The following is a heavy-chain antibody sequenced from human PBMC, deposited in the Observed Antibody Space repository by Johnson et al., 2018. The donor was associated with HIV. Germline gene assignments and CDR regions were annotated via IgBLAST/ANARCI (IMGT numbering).Heavy chain of an antibody. D-gene: IGHD3-22*01. CDR2: IRYDGSNK. CDR1: AFTFSSYG. J-gene: IGHJ3*02. Sequence: QVQLVESGGGVVQPGGSLRLSCAASAFTFSSYGMHWVRQAPGKGLEWVALIRYDGSNKYYEDSVKGRFTISRDNSKNTLYLQMNSLRAEDTAVYHCARDWDYYDSSGYYYANMVDAFDIWGQGTMVTVSS. CDR3: ARDWDYYDSSGYYYANMVDAFDI. V-gene: IGHV3-30*02.